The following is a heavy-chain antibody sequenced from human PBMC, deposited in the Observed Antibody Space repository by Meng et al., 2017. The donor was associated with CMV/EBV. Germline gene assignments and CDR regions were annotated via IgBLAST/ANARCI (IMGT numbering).Heavy chain of an antibody. J-gene: IGHJ4*02. CDR2: INPNSGGT. CDR3: ARVLRQQLVPGYFDY. V-gene: IGHV1-2*02. CDR1: GGTFSSYA. Sequence: ASVKVSCKDSGGTFSSYAISWVRQAPGQGLEWMGWINPNSGGTNYAQKFQGRVTMTRDTSISTAYMELSRLRSDDTAVYYCARVLRQQLVPGYFDYWGQGTLVTVSS. D-gene: IGHD6-13*01.